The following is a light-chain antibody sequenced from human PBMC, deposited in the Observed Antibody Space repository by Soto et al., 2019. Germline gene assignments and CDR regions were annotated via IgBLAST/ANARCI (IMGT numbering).Light chain of an antibody. CDR1: QSVSSN. Sequence: EIVMTQSPATLSVSPGERATLSCRASQSVSSNLAWYQQKPGQAPRLLIYGASTRATGIPARFSVSGSVTEFTLTISGLQSEDCAVYYCQEYNNWPRTFGQGTKLEIK. V-gene: IGKV3-15*01. CDR3: QEYNNWPRT. CDR2: GAS. J-gene: IGKJ2*01.